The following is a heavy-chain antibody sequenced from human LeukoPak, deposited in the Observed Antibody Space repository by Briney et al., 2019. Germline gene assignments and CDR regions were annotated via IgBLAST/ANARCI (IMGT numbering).Heavy chain of an antibody. D-gene: IGHD2-15*01. CDR1: GDSVSSNSAA. V-gene: IGHV6-1*01. Sequence: SQTLSLTCAISGDSVSSNSAAWNWIRQSPSRGLEWLGRTYYRSKWYNDYAVSVKSRITINPDTSKNQFSLQLNSVTPEDTAVYYCARDGPRSSSTLVEVPANGLDSWGQGTLVTVSS. CDR2: TYYRSKWYN. J-gene: IGHJ5*01. CDR3: ARDGPRSSSTLVEVPANGLDS.